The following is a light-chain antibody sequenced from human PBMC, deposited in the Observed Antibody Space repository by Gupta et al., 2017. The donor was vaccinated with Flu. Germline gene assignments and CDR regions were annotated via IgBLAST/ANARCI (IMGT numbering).Light chain of an antibody. CDR3: LLYYSDQGV. V-gene: IGLV7-43*01. Sequence: QAVVPQEPSLTVSPGGTVTLTCASSTGAVTSGNYPNWFQQKPGQAPRTLVYSTDRRHSWAPARFSGSLLGGKAALTLSGVQPEDEAEYYCLLYYSDQGVFGAGTKVTVL. CDR2: STD. J-gene: IGLJ1*01. CDR1: TGAVTSGNY.